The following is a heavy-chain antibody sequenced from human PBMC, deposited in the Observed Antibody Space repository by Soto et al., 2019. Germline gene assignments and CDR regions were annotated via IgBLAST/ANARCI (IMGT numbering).Heavy chain of an antibody. CDR2: INAGNGNT. D-gene: IGHD6-19*01. V-gene: IGHV1-3*01. Sequence: QVQLVQSGAEVEKPGASVKVSCKTSGYTFTSYAVHWARQAPGQRLEWMGWINAGNGNTEYSQKFQGRVTFTRDTSASTAHMELSSLRSEDTAVYYCVAVDYCDYWGQGTLVTVSS. J-gene: IGHJ4*02. CDR3: VAVDYCDY. CDR1: GYTFTSYA.